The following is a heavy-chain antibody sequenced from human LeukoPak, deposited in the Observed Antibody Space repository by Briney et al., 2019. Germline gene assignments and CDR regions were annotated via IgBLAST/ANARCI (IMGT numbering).Heavy chain of an antibody. CDR2: IGYDGSNK. J-gene: IGHJ5*02. CDR1: GFTFTNYG. V-gene: IGHV3-30*02. D-gene: IGHD3-22*01. Sequence: GGSLRLSCAASGFTFTNYGMHWVRQAPGKGLEWVAFIGYDGSNKYFADSVKGRFTVSRDNSKNTLYLQMNSLRTEDTAVYYCAKGLYYKDRSGYPAWGQGTLVTISS. CDR3: AKGLYYKDRSGYPA.